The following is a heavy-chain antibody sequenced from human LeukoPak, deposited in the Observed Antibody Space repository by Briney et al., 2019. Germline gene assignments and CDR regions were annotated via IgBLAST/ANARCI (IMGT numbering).Heavy chain of an antibody. CDR2: INHSGST. D-gene: IGHD3-3*01. J-gene: IGHJ5*02. CDR3: ARVGVQNYDFWSGYNKNWFDP. CDR1: GGSFSGYY. V-gene: IGHV4-34*01. Sequence: SETLSLTCAVYGGSFSGYYWSWIRQPPGKGLEWIGEINHSGSTNYNPSLKSRVTISVDTSKNQFSLKLSSVTAADTAVYYCARVGVQNYDFWSGYNKNWFDPWGQGTLVTVSS.